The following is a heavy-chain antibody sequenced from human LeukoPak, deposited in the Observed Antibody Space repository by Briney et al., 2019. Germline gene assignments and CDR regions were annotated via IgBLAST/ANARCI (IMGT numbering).Heavy chain of an antibody. CDR2: IYHSGST. J-gene: IGHJ4*02. Sequence: SETLSLTCTVSGYSISSGYYWGWIRQPPGKGLEWIGSIYHSGSTYYNPSLKSRVTISVDTSKNQFSLKLSSVTAADTAVYYCARSVGLNYYFDYWGQGTLVTVSS. V-gene: IGHV4-38-2*02. CDR3: ARSVGLNYYFDY. CDR1: GYSISSGYY. D-gene: IGHD3-10*01.